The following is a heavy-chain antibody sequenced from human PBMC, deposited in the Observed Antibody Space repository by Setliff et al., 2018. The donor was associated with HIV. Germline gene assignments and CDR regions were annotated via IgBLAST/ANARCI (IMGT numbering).Heavy chain of an antibody. CDR2: IYTSGST. D-gene: IGHD6-13*01. J-gene: IGHJ5*02. Sequence: SETLSLTCTVSGGSISSGSYYWSWIRQPAGKGLEWIGHIYTSGSTNYNPSLKSRVTISVDTSKNQFSLKLSSVTAADTAVYYCATSIAAAGNWVVWFDPWGQGTLVTVSS. CDR1: GGSISSGSYY. CDR3: ATSIAAAGNWVVWFDP. V-gene: IGHV4-61*09.